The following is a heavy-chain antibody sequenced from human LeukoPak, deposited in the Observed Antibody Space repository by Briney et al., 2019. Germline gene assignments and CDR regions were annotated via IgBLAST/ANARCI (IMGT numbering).Heavy chain of an antibody. CDR3: ARETDSTLFDY. V-gene: IGHV3-23*01. D-gene: IGHD2-2*01. J-gene: IGHJ4*02. CDR2: ISGSGGST. CDR1: GFTFSSYG. Sequence: GGSLRLSCAASGFTFSSYGMSWVRQAPGKGLEWVSAISGSGGSTYYADSVEGRFTISRDNSKNTLYLQMNSLRAEDTAVYYCARETDSTLFDYWGQGTLVTVSS.